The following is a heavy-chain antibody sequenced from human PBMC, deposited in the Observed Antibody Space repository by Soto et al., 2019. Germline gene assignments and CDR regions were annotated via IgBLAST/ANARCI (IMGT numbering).Heavy chain of an antibody. V-gene: IGHV1-8*03. Sequence: ASVKVSCKASGYTFTSYDINWVRQATGQGLEWMGWMNPNSGNTNYAQKFQGRVTITTDESTSTADMELSSLRSEDTAVYYCARDKVGYYDSSGYYRVSVPPDYYYGMDVWGQGTTVTVSS. CDR3: ARDKVGYYDSSGYYRVSVPPDYYYGMDV. CDR2: MNPNSGNT. CDR1: GYTFTSYD. D-gene: IGHD3-22*01. J-gene: IGHJ6*02.